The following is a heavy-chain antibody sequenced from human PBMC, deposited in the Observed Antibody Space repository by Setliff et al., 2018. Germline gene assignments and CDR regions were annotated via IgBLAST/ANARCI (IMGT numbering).Heavy chain of an antibody. Sequence: ASVKVSCKASGYTFNNYAINWVRQAPGQGLEWMGWISPYSGETNNAQKFQDRLSVTADTSSKTIYMELRSLTSDDTAVYFCTTSRAPRVVLAADFDLWGQGTLVTVSS. J-gene: IGHJ4*02. CDR2: ISPYSGET. D-gene: IGHD2-21*01. V-gene: IGHV1-18*01. CDR1: GYTFNNYA. CDR3: TTSRAPRVVLAADFDL.